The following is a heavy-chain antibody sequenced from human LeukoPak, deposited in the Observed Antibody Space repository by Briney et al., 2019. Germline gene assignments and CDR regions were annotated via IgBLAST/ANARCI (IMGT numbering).Heavy chain of an antibody. Sequence: SETLSLTCTVSGGSISSSPYYWAWIRQPPGRGLEWIGSIYYRGNTYHNPSLKRRVTISVDTSKNQFSLSVISVTAADTAMYFCARPTTGPATQGYDSWGQGILVTVAS. V-gene: IGHV4-39*01. CDR2: IYYRGNT. CDR3: ARPTTGPATQGYDS. CDR1: GGSISSSPYY. J-gene: IGHJ4*02. D-gene: IGHD1-1*01.